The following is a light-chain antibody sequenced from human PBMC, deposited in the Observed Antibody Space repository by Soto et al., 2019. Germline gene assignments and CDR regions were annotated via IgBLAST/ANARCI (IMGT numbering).Light chain of an antibody. CDR3: FSYTTSYFYV. V-gene: IGLV2-14*01. CDR2: GVK. CDR1: GRDIGAYDY. Sequence: QSVLTQPASVSGSPGQSITISCTGRGRDIGAYDYVSWYQQHPGKAPKLLIYGVKNRPSGVSYRFSASKSAFTASLTISGLQAEDEAHYYCFSYTTSYFYVFGPGTKVAVL. J-gene: IGLJ1*01.